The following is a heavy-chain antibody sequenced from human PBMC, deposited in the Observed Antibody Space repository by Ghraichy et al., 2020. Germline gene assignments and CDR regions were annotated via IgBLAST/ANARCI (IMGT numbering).Heavy chain of an antibody. V-gene: IGHV3-74*01. CDR2: LNGDGTSI. J-gene: IGHJ3*01. D-gene: IGHD5/OR15-5a*01. CDR3: ARSTSGTFNL. CDR1: GFTFSDYY. Sequence: GESLNISCAASGFTFSDYYMHWVRQVPGQGLVWVSRLNGDGTSIKYADSVKGRFTISRDNAKNALYLQMNNLRADDTALYYCARSTSGTFNLWGQGTMVIVSS.